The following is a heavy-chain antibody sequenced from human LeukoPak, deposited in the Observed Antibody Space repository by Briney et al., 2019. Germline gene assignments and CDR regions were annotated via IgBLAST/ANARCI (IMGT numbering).Heavy chain of an antibody. CDR2: IHASEIT. V-gene: IGHV4-4*07. J-gene: IGHJ4*02. CDR3: ARDLGINTGWYGFDS. Sequence: PSETLSLTCNVSGGSINVDYITDYWSWIRQPAGKGLEWIGRIHASEITSYNPSFRGRVTVSLDKSMNQVSLHLASVTAVDTAVYYCARDLGINTGWYGFDSWGLGILVTASS. CDR1: GGSINVDYITDY. D-gene: IGHD6-19*01.